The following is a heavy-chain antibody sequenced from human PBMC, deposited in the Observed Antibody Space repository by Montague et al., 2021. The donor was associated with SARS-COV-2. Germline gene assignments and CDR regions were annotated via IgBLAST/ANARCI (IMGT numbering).Heavy chain of an antibody. V-gene: IGHV2-5*01. CDR2: IYWSDET. J-gene: IGHJ5*02. CDR1: GFSLTTTGVG. CDR3: AHEGYGCDNWFDP. D-gene: IGHD3-16*01. Sequence: PALVKPTQTLTLTCTFSGFSLTTTGVGVGWIRQPPGKALEWLGIIYWSDETRYSPSLRSRLTITKDTSKNQVVLKMANMGPVDTSTYFCAHEGYGCDNWFDPWGQGTLVTVSS.